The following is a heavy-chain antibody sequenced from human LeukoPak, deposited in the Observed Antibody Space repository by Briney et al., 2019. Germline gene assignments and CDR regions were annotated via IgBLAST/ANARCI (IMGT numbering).Heavy chain of an antibody. D-gene: IGHD4-23*01. J-gene: IGHJ6*03. CDR1: GGSISSSSDN. CDR3: ARQGRATVVMYMDD. Sequence: SETLSLTCTVSGGSISSSSDNWGWIRQPPGKGLEWIGSIYYTGITYYNPSVMSRVIMSVDTSKNQFSLRLSSVTAADTAMYYCARQGRATVVMYMDDWGKGTTVTVSS. V-gene: IGHV4-39*01. CDR2: IYYTGIT.